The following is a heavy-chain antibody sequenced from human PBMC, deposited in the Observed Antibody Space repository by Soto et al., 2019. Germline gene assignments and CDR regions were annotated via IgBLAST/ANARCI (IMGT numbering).Heavy chain of an antibody. V-gene: IGHV3-21*01. J-gene: IGHJ6*02. CDR3: ARDLIHGNNYYYGMDV. D-gene: IGHD3-16*01. CDR1: GFTFSSYS. CDR2: ISSSSYI. Sequence: PGGSLRLSCAASGFTFSSYSMNWVRQAPGKGLEWVSSISSSSYIYYADSVKGRFTISRDNAKNSLYLQMNSLRAEDTAVYYCARDLIHGNNYYYGMDVWGQGTTVTVSS.